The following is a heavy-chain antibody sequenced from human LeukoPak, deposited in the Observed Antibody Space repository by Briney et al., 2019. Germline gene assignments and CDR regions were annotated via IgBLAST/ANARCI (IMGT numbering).Heavy chain of an antibody. V-gene: IGHV3-15*01. Sequence: GGSLRLSCAASGFTFSVAWMSCVRQAPGKGLEWVGRIKSNADGGTTDYAAPVKGRFTISRHDSGSTLYLQMNSLKTEDTAVYYCATDPIPRLPHEGYWGQGTLVTVSS. J-gene: IGHJ4*02. D-gene: IGHD5-12*01. CDR3: ATDPIPRLPHEGY. CDR1: GFTFSVAW. CDR2: IKSNADGGTT.